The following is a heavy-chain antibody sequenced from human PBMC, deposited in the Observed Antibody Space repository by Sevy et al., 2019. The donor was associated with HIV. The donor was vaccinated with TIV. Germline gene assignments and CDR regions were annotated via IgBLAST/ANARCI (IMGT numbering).Heavy chain of an antibody. Sequence: GGSLRLSCAASGFTFSSYAMSWVRQAPGKGLEWVSAISGSGGSTYYADSVKGRFTISRDNSKNTLYLQMNSLRAEDTAAYYCAKLAYCGGDCYSVPQDYWGQGTLVTVSS. CDR3: AKLAYCGGDCYSVPQDY. CDR2: ISGSGGST. D-gene: IGHD2-21*02. J-gene: IGHJ4*02. V-gene: IGHV3-23*01. CDR1: GFTFSSYA.